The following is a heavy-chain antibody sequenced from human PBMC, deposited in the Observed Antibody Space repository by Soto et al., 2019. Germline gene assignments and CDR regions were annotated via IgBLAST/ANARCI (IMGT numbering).Heavy chain of an antibody. J-gene: IGHJ5*02. V-gene: IGHV3-48*03. CDR2: INTRGNAQ. Sequence: PWGSLRLSCAASGFTFSTFEMNWVRQSPGKGLEWISSINTRGNAQFYADSVRGRFTISRDNARSTLYLHMGSLRTDDTALYYCARVRSSSSALSSHTCLASWGQGTLVTVSS. D-gene: IGHD6-6*01. CDR3: ARVRSSSSALSSHTCLAS. CDR1: GFTFSTFE.